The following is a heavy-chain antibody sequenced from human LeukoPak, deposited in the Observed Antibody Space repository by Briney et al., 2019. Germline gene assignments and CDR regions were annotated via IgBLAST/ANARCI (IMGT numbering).Heavy chain of an antibody. CDR3: ARPLRYFDWSFDL. J-gene: IGHJ2*01. CDR1: GGSFSGYY. D-gene: IGHD3-9*01. Sequence: PSETLSLTCAVYGGSFSGYYWSWIRQPPGKGLEWIGEINHSGSTNYNPSLKSRVTISVDTSKNQFSLKLSSVTAADTAVYYCARPLRYFDWSFDLWGRGTLVTVAS. CDR2: INHSGST. V-gene: IGHV4-34*01.